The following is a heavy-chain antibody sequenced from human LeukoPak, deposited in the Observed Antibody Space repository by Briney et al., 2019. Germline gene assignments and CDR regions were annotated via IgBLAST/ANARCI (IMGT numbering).Heavy chain of an antibody. CDR2: INPNSGGT. Sequence: GASVKVSCKASGYTFTGYYMHWVRQAPGQGLEWMGWINPNSGGTNYAQKFQGRVTMTRDTSISTAYMELSRLRSDDTAVYYCARDPDPQMYYDILTGYYRGCWFDPWGQGTLVTVSS. CDR3: ARDPDPQMYYDILTGYYRGCWFDP. D-gene: IGHD3-9*01. CDR1: GYTFTGYY. J-gene: IGHJ5*02. V-gene: IGHV1-2*02.